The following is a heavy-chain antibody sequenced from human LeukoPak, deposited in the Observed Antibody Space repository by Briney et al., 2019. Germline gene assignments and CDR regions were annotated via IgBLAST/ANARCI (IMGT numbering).Heavy chain of an antibody. V-gene: IGHV3-11*04. Sequence: GGSLRLSCTASGFTFSDYYMSWIRQAPAKELEGVSYISSSGTTIYRADSVKGLFIFSRDNTKNALYLQMNSLRTEDTSVYYCASDYYFDYWGQGTLVTVSS. CDR1: GFTFSDYY. CDR3: ASDYYFDY. CDR2: ISSSGTTI. J-gene: IGHJ4*02.